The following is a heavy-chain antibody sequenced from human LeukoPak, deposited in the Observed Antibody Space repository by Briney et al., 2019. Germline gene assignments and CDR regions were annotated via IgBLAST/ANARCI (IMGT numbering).Heavy chain of an antibody. Sequence: PETLSLTCTVSGGSISSYYWSWIRQPPGKGLEWIGYIYYSGSTNYNPSLKSRVTISVDTSKNQFSLKLSSVTAADTAVYYCARGFVVYYFDYWGQGTLVTVSS. J-gene: IGHJ4*02. D-gene: IGHD2-21*01. CDR3: ARGFVVYYFDY. CDR2: IYYSGST. CDR1: GGSISSYY. V-gene: IGHV4-59*01.